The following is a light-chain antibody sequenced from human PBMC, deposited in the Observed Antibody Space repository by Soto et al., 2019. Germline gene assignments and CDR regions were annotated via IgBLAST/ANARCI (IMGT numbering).Light chain of an antibody. V-gene: IGKV3-20*01. Sequence: VLLTQSPGTLSLTPGERATLSCRASQTVSNDFLAWYQEKPGRGPRLLIYGASTRATGIPDRFSGSGSGTDFTLTISRLDPEDFAVYYCQQYNNWPRTFGQGTKVAIK. CDR1: QTVSNDF. CDR3: QQYNNWPRT. CDR2: GAS. J-gene: IGKJ1*01.